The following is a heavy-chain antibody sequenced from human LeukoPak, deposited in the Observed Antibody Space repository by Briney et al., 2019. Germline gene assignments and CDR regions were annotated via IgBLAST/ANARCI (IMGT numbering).Heavy chain of an antibody. D-gene: IGHD2-2*01. Sequence: PSETLSLTCAVYGGSFSGYYWSWIRQPPGKGLEWIGEINHSGSTNYNPSLKSRVTISVDTSKNQFSLKLSSVTAADTAVYYCARVIVVVPAAMGSNWFDPWGQGTLVTVSS. CDR1: GGSFSGYY. J-gene: IGHJ5*02. CDR2: INHSGST. CDR3: ARVIVVVPAAMGSNWFDP. V-gene: IGHV4-34*09.